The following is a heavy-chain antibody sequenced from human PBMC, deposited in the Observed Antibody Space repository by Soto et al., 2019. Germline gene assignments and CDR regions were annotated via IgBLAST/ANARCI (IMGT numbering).Heavy chain of an antibody. CDR1: GGSIGSLY. CDR2: VYNSGTT. D-gene: IGHD4-17*01. J-gene: IGHJ5*02. V-gene: IGHV4-59*01. Sequence: SETLSLTCTVSGGSIGSLYWSWIRQPPGKGLEWIGNVYNSGTTNYNPSLKSRVAMSMDTSENQFTLKLSSVTAADTAVYYCARELSTPTTNRWIARWGQGTLVTVSS. CDR3: ARELSTPTTNRWIAR.